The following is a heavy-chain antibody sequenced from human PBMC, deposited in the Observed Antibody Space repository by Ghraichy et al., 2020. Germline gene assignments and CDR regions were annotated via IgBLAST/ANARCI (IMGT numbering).Heavy chain of an antibody. J-gene: IGHJ3*02. V-gene: IGHV3-21*01. CDR2: ISSSSSYI. Sequence: GGSLRLSCAASGFTFSSYSMNWVRQAPGKGLEWVSSISSSSSYIYYADSVKGRFTISRDNAKNSLYLQMNSLRAEDTAVYYCARVGYGDQDAFDIWGQGTMVTVSS. D-gene: IGHD4-17*01. CDR3: ARVGYGDQDAFDI. CDR1: GFTFSSYS.